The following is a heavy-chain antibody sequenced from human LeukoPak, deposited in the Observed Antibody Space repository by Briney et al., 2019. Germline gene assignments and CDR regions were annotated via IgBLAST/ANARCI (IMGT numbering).Heavy chain of an antibody. CDR3: ASPSSGDWYFDL. V-gene: IGHV1-69*13. J-gene: IGHJ2*01. CDR1: GYTFTSYG. Sequence: GASVKVSCKASGYTFTSYGISWVRQAPGQGLEWMGGIIPIFGTANYAQKFQGRVTITADESTSTAYMELSSLRSEDTAVYYCASPSSGDWYFDLWGRGTLVTVSS. CDR2: IIPIFGTA. D-gene: IGHD3-10*01.